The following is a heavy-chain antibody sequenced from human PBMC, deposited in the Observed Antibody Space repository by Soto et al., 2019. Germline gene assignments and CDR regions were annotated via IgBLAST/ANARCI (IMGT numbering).Heavy chain of an antibody. CDR1: GGTFSSYA. J-gene: IGHJ3*02. D-gene: IGHD3-22*01. CDR2: IIPIFGTA. CDR3: ARSYDYDSSGYYYDAFDI. V-gene: IGHV1-69*01. Sequence: QVQLVQSGAEVKKPGSSVKVSCKASGGTFSSYAISWVRQAPGQGLEWMGGIIPIFGTANYAQKFQGRVTITADESTSTAYRELSSLRSEDTAVYYCARSYDYDSSGYYYDAFDIWGQGTMVTVSS.